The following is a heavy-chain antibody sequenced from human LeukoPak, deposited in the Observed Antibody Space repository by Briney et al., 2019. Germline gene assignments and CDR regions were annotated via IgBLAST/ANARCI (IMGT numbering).Heavy chain of an antibody. V-gene: IGHV3-23*01. CDR1: GFTFSTYV. D-gene: IGHD6-6*01. CDR2: ISGSGGNT. CDR3: AKPDGIAAIEV. Sequence: GGSLRLSCAASGFTFSTYVMSWVRQAPGKALEWVSSISGSGGNTYYADSVKGRFTISRDNSKNTLSLQMNSLRAEDTAIYYCAKPDGIAAIEVWGQGTLVTVSS. J-gene: IGHJ4*02.